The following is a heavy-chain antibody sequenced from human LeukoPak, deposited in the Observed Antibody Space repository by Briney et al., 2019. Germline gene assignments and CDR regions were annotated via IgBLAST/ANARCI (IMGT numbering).Heavy chain of an antibody. CDR1: GFTFSTYA. CDR3: ANGDCSSASCYQSPLRN. V-gene: IGHV3-23*01. Sequence: PGGSLRLSCAASGFTFSTYAMNWVRQAPGEGLEWGSGITGRGDRIYYADSVKGGFTISRDNSKNSVFLQINSLRSDDTAMYYCANGDCSSASCYQSPLRNWGQGTLVTVSS. CDR2: ITGRGDRI. J-gene: IGHJ4*02. D-gene: IGHD2-2*01.